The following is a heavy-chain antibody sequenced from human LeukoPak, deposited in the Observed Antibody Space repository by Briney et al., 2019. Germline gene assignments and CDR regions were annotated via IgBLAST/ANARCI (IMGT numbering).Heavy chain of an antibody. CDR3: ARENLEGAFDI. CDR2: ISSSSSTI. Sequence: GGSLRLSCAASGFTFSTYTLNWVRQAPGKGLEWVSYISSSSSTISYADSVKGRFTISRDNAKNSLYLQMNSLRAEDTAVYYCARENLEGAFDIWGQGTMVTVSS. CDR1: GFTFSTYT. V-gene: IGHV3-48*04. J-gene: IGHJ3*02.